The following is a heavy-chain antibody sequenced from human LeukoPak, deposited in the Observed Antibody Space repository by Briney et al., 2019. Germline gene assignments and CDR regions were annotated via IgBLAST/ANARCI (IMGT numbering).Heavy chain of an antibody. CDR1: GGSYSGYY. V-gene: IGHV4-34*01. CDR2: INHSGST. D-gene: IGHD3-9*01. Sequence: SETLSLTCAVYGGSYSGYYWSWIRQPPGKGLEWIGEINHSGSTNYNPSLKSRVTISVDTSKNQFSLKLSSVTAADTAVYYCATGYFDWFLDYWGQGTLVTVSS. J-gene: IGHJ4*02. CDR3: ATGYFDWFLDY.